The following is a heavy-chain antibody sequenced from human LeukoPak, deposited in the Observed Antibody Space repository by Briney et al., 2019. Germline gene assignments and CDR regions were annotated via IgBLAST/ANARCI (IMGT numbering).Heavy chain of an antibody. D-gene: IGHD3-3*01. V-gene: IGHV3-30*04. J-gene: IGHJ4*02. CDR3: ARERTGYYIVY. CDR2: ISYDGSGK. Sequence: GGSLRLSCGASGFTFSNYARHWVRQAPGKGLEWVALISYDGSGKYYSDSVKGRFTSSRDSSENTLYLQMNSLRAEDTAIYYCARERTGYYIVYWGQGTLVTVSS. CDR1: GFTFSNYA.